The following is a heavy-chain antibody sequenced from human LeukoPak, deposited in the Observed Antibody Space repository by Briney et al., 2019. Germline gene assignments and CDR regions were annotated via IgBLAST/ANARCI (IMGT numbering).Heavy chain of an antibody. V-gene: IGHV5-51*01. CDR2: IYPDDSDI. CDR1: GYRFTDYW. CDR3: ASPGLMRYSSGWHPFDY. Sequence: PGESLKISCKGSGYRFTDYWIAWVRQMPGKGLEWMGIIYPDDSDIRYSPSFQGQVTISADKSISTAYLQWSSLKASDTAMYYCASPGLMRYSSGWHPFDYWGQGTLVTVSS. J-gene: IGHJ4*02. D-gene: IGHD6-19*01.